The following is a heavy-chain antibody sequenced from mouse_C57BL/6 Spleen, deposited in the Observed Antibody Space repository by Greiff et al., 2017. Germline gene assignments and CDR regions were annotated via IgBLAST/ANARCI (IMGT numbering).Heavy chain of an antibody. Sequence: QVQLQQPGAELVRPGSSVKLSCKASGYTFTSYWMHWVKQRPIQGLEWIGNIDPSDSETHYNQKFKDKATLTVDKSSSTAYMQLSSLTSEDSAVYYCARGAGYGYGLFDYWGQGTTLTVSS. D-gene: IGHD2-2*01. CDR3: ARGAGYGYGLFDY. CDR1: GYTFTSYW. J-gene: IGHJ2*01. V-gene: IGHV1-52*01. CDR2: IDPSDSET.